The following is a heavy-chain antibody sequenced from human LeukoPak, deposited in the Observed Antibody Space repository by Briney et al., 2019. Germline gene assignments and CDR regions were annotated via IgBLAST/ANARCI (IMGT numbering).Heavy chain of an antibody. V-gene: IGHV3-7*01. D-gene: IGHD3-22*01. CDR3: ARDFNYYDSSVNYFDY. CDR1: GFTLSRYW. Sequence: GGSLRLSCAASGFTLSRYWMSWVRQAPGKGLEWVANMKQDGSEKNYVDSVKGRFTISRDNAENSLHLQMNSLRAENTAVYYCARDFNYYDSSVNYFDYWGQGTLVTVPS. CDR2: MKQDGSEK. J-gene: IGHJ4*02.